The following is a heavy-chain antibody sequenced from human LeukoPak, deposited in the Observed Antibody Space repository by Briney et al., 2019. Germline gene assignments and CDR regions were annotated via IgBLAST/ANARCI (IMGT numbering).Heavy chain of an antibody. Sequence: EASVKVSCKASGYTFTSYAMHCVRQAPGQRLECMGWINAGNGNTKYSQKFQGRVTITRDTSASTAYMELSSLRSEDTAVYYCAREPLWFGTQGVWFDPWGQGTLVTVSS. J-gene: IGHJ5*02. V-gene: IGHV1-3*01. CDR2: INAGNGNT. D-gene: IGHD3-10*01. CDR3: AREPLWFGTQGVWFDP. CDR1: GYTFTSYA.